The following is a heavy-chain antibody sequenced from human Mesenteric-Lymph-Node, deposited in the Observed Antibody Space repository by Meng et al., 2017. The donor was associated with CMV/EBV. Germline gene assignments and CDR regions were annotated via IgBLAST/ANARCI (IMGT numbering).Heavy chain of an antibody. V-gene: IGHV2-5*02. CDR3: ARTYYYGSGNSNFDY. D-gene: IGHD3-10*01. J-gene: IGHJ4*02. CDR2: IYWDDDK. Sequence: SGFSIKNSGVGGGWIRQPPGKALECLALIYWDDDKRYSPSLKSRVTITKDTSQNQVVLIMTNMDPVDTGTYYCARTYYYGSGNSNFDYWGQGTLVTVSS. CDR1: GFSIKNSGVG.